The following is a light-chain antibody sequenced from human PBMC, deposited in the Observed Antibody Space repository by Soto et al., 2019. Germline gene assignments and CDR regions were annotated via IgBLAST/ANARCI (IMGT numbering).Light chain of an antibody. CDR2: SAS. Sequence: DIQMTQSPSSLPASVGDRVTLTCRTSQSIGTHLNWYQQKPGKAPKLLIYSASSVQSGVPSRLSGTGSGTDFIVTISSLQPEDFATYCCQQSYTIPYNFGQRTKLEIK. J-gene: IGKJ2*01. V-gene: IGKV1-39*01. CDR3: QQSYTIPYN. CDR1: QSIGTH.